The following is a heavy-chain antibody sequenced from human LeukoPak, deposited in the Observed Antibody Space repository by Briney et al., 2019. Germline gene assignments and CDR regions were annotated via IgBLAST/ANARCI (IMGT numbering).Heavy chain of an antibody. V-gene: IGHV1-8*03. CDR3: ARGDFLSSTSCYTCGDGPYYYYYMDV. D-gene: IGHD2-2*02. CDR2: MNLNSGNT. CDR1: GYTFTSYD. Sequence: ASVKVSCKGSGYTFTSYDINWVRQAKGQGLEWMGWMNLNSGNTGYAKKFQGRVTITRNTSISTAYMELSSLRSEDTAVYYCARGDFLSSTSCYTCGDGPYYYYYMDVWGKGTTVTVSS. J-gene: IGHJ6*03.